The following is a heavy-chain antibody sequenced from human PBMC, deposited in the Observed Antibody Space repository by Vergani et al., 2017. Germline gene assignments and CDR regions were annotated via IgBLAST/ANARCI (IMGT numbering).Heavy chain of an antibody. CDR3: ARIGSGYQGRDAFDI. V-gene: IGHV4-4*02. CDR2: IYHSGST. CDR1: GGSISSSNW. J-gene: IGHJ3*02. Sequence: QVQLQESGPGLVKPSGTLSLTCAVSGGSISSSNWWSWVRRPPGKGLEWIGEIYHSGSTNYNPSLKSRVTISVGKSKNQFSLKLSSVTAADTAVYYCARIGSGYQGRDAFDIWGQGTMVTVSS. D-gene: IGHD3-22*01.